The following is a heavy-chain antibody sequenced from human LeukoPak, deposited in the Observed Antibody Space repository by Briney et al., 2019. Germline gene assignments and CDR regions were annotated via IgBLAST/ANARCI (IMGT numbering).Heavy chain of an antibody. CDR3: AKGLRYFDWLSHPFDY. CDR2: ISWNSGSI. D-gene: IGHD3-9*01. CDR1: GFTFDDYA. Sequence: GGSLRLSCAASGFTFDDYAMHWVRQAPGKGLEWVSGISWNSGSIGYADSVKGRFTISRDNAKNSLYLQMNSLRAEDTALDYCAKGLRYFDWLSHPFDYWGQGTLVTVSS. J-gene: IGHJ4*02. V-gene: IGHV3-9*01.